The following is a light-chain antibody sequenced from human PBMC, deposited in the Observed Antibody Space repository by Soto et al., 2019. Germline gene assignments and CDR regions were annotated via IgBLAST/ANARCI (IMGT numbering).Light chain of an antibody. CDR1: QSVSSN. CDR2: GAS. J-gene: IGKJ2*01. Sequence: EIVMTRSPATLSVSPGERATLSCRASQSVSSNLAWYQQKPGQAPRLLIYGASTRATGIPARFSGSGSGTEFTLPISSLQSEDFAVYYCQQYNNWPPYTFGQGTKLEIK. V-gene: IGKV3-15*01. CDR3: QQYNNWPPYT.